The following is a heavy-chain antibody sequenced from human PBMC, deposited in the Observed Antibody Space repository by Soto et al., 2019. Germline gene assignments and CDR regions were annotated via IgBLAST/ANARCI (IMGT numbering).Heavy chain of an antibody. V-gene: IGHV1-18*01. CDR2: ISAYNGNT. Sequence: GASVKVSCKASGYTFTSYGISWVRQAPGQGLEWMGWISAYNGNTNYAQKLQGRVTMTTDTSTSTAYMELRSLRSDDTAVYYCARGRGYDILTGYYGWFDPWGQGTLVTVSS. D-gene: IGHD3-9*01. CDR3: ARGRGYDILTGYYGWFDP. J-gene: IGHJ5*02. CDR1: GYTFTSYG.